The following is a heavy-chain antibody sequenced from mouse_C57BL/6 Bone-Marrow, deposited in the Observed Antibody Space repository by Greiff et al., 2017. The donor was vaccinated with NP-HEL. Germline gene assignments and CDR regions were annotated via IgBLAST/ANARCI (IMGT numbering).Heavy chain of an antibody. CDR3: ARAYDYGLDY. J-gene: IGHJ2*01. Sequence: QVQLQQSGAELVRPGTSVKMSCKASGYTFTNYWIGWAKQRPGHGLEWIGDIYPGGGYTNYNEKFKGKATLTADKSSSTAYMQFSSLTSEDSAIDYCARAYDYGLDYWGQGTTLTVSS. CDR1: GYTFTNYW. D-gene: IGHD2-4*01. V-gene: IGHV1-63*01. CDR2: IYPGGGYT.